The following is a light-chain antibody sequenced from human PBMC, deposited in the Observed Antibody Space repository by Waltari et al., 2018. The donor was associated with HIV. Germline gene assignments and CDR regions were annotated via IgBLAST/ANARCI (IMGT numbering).Light chain of an antibody. V-gene: IGLV1-44*01. J-gene: IGLJ2*01. CDR2: SNN. CDR1: SSKIGNNT. CDR3: AAWDDSLNGVV. Sequence: QSVLTQPPPASGTPGQRVTISCSGSSSKIGNNTVNWYQQLPGTAPKLLIYSNNQRPSGVPDRFSGSKSGTSASLAISGLQSEDEADYYCAAWDDSLNGVVFGGGTKLTVL.